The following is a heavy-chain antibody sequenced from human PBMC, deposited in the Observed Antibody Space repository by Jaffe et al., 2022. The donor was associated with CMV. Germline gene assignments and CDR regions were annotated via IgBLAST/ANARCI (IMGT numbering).Heavy chain of an antibody. Sequence: QVTLRESGPALVKPTQTLTLTCTFSGFSLSTSGMCVSWIRQPPGKALEWLARIDWDDDKYYSTSLKTRLTISKDTSKNQVVLTMTNMDPVDTATYYCARSSSMVRGVTNFDYWGQGTLVTVSS. V-gene: IGHV2-70*15. CDR2: IDWDDDK. J-gene: IGHJ4*02. CDR1: GFSLSTSGMC. CDR3: ARSSSMVRGVTNFDY. D-gene: IGHD3-10*01.